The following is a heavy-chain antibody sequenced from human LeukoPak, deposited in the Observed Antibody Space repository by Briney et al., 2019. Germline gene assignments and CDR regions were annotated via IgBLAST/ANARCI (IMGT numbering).Heavy chain of an antibody. CDR1: GGSISSYY. CDR3: ARDRLGLPVDY. V-gene: IGHV4-59*01. CDR2: IYYSGST. J-gene: IGHJ4*02. D-gene: IGHD3-16*01. Sequence: SETLSLTCTVSGGSISSYYWSWIRQPPGKGLEWIGYIYYSGSTNYNPSLKSRVTISVDTSKNQFSLKLISVTAADTAVYYCARDRLGLPVDYWGRGTLVTVSP.